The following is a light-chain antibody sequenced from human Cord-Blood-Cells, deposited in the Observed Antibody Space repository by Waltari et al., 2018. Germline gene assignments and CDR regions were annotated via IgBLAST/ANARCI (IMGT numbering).Light chain of an antibody. J-gene: IGKJ2*01. V-gene: IGKV4-1*01. CDR3: QAQNT. CDR2: WAS. Sequence: DIVMTQSPDSLAVSLGERATINCKSSQSVLYSSNNKNYLAWYQQKPGQPPKLLIYWASTRESGVPDRFSGSGSGTDFTVTISSLQAEDVAVYYCQAQNTFGQGTKLEIK. CDR1: QSVLYSSNNKNY.